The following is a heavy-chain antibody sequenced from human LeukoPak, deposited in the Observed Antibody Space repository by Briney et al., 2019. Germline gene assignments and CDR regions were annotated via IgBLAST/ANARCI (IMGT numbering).Heavy chain of an antibody. V-gene: IGHV1-18*01. J-gene: IGHJ5*02. CDR1: GYTFTSYG. D-gene: IGHD2-2*01. CDR2: ISAYNGNT. CDR3: ARDHDRYCSSTSCEEPNWFDP. Sequence: ASVKVSCKASGYTFTSYGIIWVRQAPGQGLEWMGWISAYNGNTNYAQKLQGRVTMTTDTSTSTAYMELRSLRSDDTAVYYCARDHDRYCSSTSCEEPNWFDPWGQGTLVTVSS.